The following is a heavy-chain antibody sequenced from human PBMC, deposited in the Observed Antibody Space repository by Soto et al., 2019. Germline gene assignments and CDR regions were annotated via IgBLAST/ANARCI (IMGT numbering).Heavy chain of an antibody. Sequence: EVQLLESGGGLVQPGGSLRLSCAASGFTFSNYGMSWFRQAPGKGLEWVSSISGSGGSTYSADSVKGRFTISRDNSKNSLYLQMNSLTVEDTAEYYCAKAHSGPVYYYDMDVWGHGTTVTVSS. J-gene: IGHJ6*02. V-gene: IGHV3-23*01. D-gene: IGHD2-8*02. CDR3: AKAHSGPVYYYDMDV. CDR2: ISGSGGST. CDR1: GFTFSNYG.